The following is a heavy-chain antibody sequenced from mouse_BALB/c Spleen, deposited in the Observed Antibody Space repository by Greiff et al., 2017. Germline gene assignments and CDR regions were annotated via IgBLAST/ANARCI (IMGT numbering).Heavy chain of an antibody. CDR3: ATYYGNYYAMDY. D-gene: IGHD2-10*01. J-gene: IGHJ4*01. Sequence: VQLQQSGPGLVKPSQSLSLTCTVTGYSITSDYAWNWIRQFPGNKLEWMGYISYSGSTSYNPSLKSRISITRDTSKNQFFLQLNSVTTEDTATYYCATYYGNYYAMDYWGQGTSVTVSS. CDR2: ISYSGST. CDR1: GYSITSDYA. V-gene: IGHV3-2*02.